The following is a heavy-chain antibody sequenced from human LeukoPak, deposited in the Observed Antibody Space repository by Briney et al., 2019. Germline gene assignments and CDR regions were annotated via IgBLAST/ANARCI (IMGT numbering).Heavy chain of an antibody. D-gene: IGHD6-6*01. J-gene: IGHJ6*03. CDR1: GFTFSSYG. CDR2: IRYDGSNK. Sequence: PGGSLRLSCAASGFTFSSYGMHWVRQAPGKGLEWVAFIRYDGSNKYYADSVKGRFTISRDNSKNTLYLQMNSLRAEDTAVYYCARDQSTSIAARPDYYYYMDVWGKGTTVTVSS. CDR3: ARDQSTSIAARPDYYYYMDV. V-gene: IGHV3-30*02.